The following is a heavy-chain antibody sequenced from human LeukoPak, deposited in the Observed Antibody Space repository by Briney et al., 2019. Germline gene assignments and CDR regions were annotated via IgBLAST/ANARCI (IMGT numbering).Heavy chain of an antibody. J-gene: IGHJ6*02. D-gene: IGHD6-13*01. CDR1: GFTFSDYY. Sequence: GGSLRLSCAASGFTFSDYYMSWVRQAPGKGLEWVSAISGSGGSTYYADSVEGRFTISRDNSKNTLYLQMNSLRAEDTAVYYCAKDLGGSSWYVYYGMDVWGQGTTVTVSS. CDR3: AKDLGGSSWYVYYGMDV. V-gene: IGHV3-23*01. CDR2: ISGSGGST.